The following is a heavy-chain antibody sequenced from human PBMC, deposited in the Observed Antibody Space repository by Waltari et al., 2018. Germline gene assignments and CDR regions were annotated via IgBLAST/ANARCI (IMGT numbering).Heavy chain of an antibody. CDR3: ARAPHPGYFDY. CDR1: GGSISSYY. J-gene: IGHJ4*02. CDR2: IYYSGST. Sequence: QVQLQESGPGLVKPSETLSLTCTVSGGSISSYYWSWIRQPPGKGLEWIGYIYYSGSTNYNPSRKSRVTISVDTSKNQFSLKLSSVTAADTAVYYCARAPHPGYFDYWGQGTLVTVSS. V-gene: IGHV4-59*01.